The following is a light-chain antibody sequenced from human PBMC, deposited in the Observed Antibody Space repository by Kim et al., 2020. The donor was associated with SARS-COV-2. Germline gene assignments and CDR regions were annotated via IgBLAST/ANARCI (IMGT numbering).Light chain of an antibody. V-gene: IGKV1-5*03. CDR3: QQYHNFPWT. J-gene: IGKJ1*01. CDR2: KAS. Sequence: AFVGDRDTITCRASQSISSWLAWYQQKPRKAPKLLIYKASSLESGVPSRFSGTGSGTEFTLTISSLQPDDSATYYCQQYHNFPWTFGQGTKVDIK. CDR1: QSISSW.